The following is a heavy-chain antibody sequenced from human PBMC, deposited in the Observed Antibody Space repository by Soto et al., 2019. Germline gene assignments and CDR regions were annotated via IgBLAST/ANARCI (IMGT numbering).Heavy chain of an antibody. CDR1: GFTVSSYA. CDR2: ISGSGST. CDR3: AKALRFTFTTGYYMDV. V-gene: IGHV3-23*01. Sequence: EVQLLESGGGLVQPGGSLRLSCAASGFTVSSYAMSWVRQAPGKGLEWVSAISGSGSTYSADSVKGRFTISRDSSKHTVYLEMTSLRAEDTAVYYCAKALRFTFTTGYYMDVWGRGTTVTVSS. D-gene: IGHD3-16*01. J-gene: IGHJ6*03.